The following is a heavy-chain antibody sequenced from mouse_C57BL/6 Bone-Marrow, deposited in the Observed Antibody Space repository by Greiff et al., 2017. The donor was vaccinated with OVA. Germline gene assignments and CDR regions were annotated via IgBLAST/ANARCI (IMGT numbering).Heavy chain of an antibody. V-gene: IGHV5-6*02. J-gene: IGHJ4*01. CDR2: ISSGGSYT. CDR3: TRHEITTVVATDYAMDY. Sequence: DVMLVESGGDLVKPGGSLKLSCAASGFTFSSYGMSWVRQTPDKRLEWVATISSGGSYTYYPDSVKGRFTISRDNAKNTLYLQMSSLKSEDTAMYYCTRHEITTVVATDYAMDYWGQGTSVTVSS. D-gene: IGHD1-1*01. CDR1: GFTFSSYG.